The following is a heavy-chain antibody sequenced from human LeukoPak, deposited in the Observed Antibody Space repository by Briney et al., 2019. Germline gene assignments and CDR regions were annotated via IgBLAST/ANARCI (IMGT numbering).Heavy chain of an antibody. Sequence: SETLSLTCTVSGGSISSYYWTWIRQPPGKGLEWIGEINHRRSTKYSPSLKSRVTISVDTSKNQFSLKLSSVTAADTAVYYCARGTKDHPMWELSYYFDYWGQGTLVTVSS. CDR1: GGSISSYY. CDR3: ARGTKDHPMWELSYYFDY. V-gene: IGHV4-34*01. D-gene: IGHD1-26*01. J-gene: IGHJ4*02. CDR2: INHRRST.